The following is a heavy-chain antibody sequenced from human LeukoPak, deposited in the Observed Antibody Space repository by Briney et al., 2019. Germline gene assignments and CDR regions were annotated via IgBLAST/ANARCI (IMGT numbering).Heavy chain of an antibody. V-gene: IGHV3-72*01. CDR2: VGKKDNNYNT. Sequence: PGGSLRLSCAASGFALSGHYMDWVRQAPGEGLEWVGRVGKKDNNYNTEYAASVKGRFTISRDDSRKSLYLQMNSLKTEDTAVYYCAGDFIGYYYGMDVWGQGTTVTVSS. CDR1: GFALSGHY. D-gene: IGHD1-26*01. CDR3: AGDFIGYYYGMDV. J-gene: IGHJ6*02.